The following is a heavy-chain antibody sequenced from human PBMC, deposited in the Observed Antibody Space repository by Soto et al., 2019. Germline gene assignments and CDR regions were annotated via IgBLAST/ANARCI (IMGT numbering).Heavy chain of an antibody. CDR1: GGSISRGGSY. CDR2: IYYSGSF. J-gene: IGHJ4*02. CDR3: TRSPETPTLYRRALPYFFDS. V-gene: IGHV4-31*03. Sequence: QVQLQESGPGLVKPSQTLSLTCSVSGGSISRGGSYWSWIRQRPGKGLEWIGYIYYSGSFYYTPSLKGRVIRSPDTSNNQFSLKLSSVTAADTAVYYRTRSPETPTLYRRALPYFFDSWGQGSLVTVSS. D-gene: IGHD3-16*02.